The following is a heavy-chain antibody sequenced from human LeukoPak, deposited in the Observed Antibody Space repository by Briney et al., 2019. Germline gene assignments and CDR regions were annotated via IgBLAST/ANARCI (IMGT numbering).Heavy chain of an antibody. J-gene: IGHJ4*02. Sequence: GGSLRLSCAASGFTFSSYWMHWVRQAPGMGLVWVSRINTDGSSTSYADSVKGRFTISRDNAKNTLYLQMNSLRAEDTAVYYCARDPERGYSYGSVGYWGQGTLVTVSS. CDR1: GFTFSSYW. CDR3: ARDPERGYSYGSVGY. V-gene: IGHV3-74*01. CDR2: INTDGSST. D-gene: IGHD5-18*01.